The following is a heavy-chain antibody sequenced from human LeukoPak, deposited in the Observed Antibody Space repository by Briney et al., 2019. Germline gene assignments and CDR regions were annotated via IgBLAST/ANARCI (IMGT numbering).Heavy chain of an antibody. CDR1: GYSITSGYY. CDR2: IYHSGTT. V-gene: IGHV4-38-2*02. D-gene: IGHD6-19*01. J-gene: IGHJ4*02. Sequence: SETLSLTCTVSGYSITSGYYWGWVRQPPGKGLEWIGSIYHSGTTYYNPSLKSRVTISVDTSKNQFSLKLSSVTAADTAVYYCARGGYSSGWYVRNHPRYYFDYWGQGTLVTVSS. CDR3: ARGGYSSGWYVRNHPRYYFDY.